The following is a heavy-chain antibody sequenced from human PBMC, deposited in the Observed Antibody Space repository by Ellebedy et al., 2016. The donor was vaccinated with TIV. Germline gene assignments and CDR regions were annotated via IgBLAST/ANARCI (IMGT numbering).Heavy chain of an antibody. V-gene: IGHV1-46*01. Sequence: ASVKVSXXASGYTFTTFYMHWVRQAPGQGLEWMGIINPTGGSTTYAQKFQGRVTMTRDTSTSTVYMELSSLRSEDTAVYYCARGREYCGQTGCYRWLDPWGQGSLVTVSS. D-gene: IGHD2-2*02. CDR2: INPTGGST. CDR3: ARGREYCGQTGCYRWLDP. J-gene: IGHJ5*02. CDR1: GYTFTTFY.